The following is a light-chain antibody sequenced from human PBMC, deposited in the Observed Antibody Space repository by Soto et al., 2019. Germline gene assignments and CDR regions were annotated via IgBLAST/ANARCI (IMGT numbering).Light chain of an antibody. Sequence: QPVLTQPASVSGSPGQSITISCTGTSSDVGCYNYVSWHQQHPGKAPKVMIYDVSNRPSGVSNRFSGSKSGNTASLTISGLQAEDEADYYCSSYTSSTTQVFGTGTKVTVL. CDR3: SSYTSSTTQV. CDR2: DVS. CDR1: SSDVGCYNY. J-gene: IGLJ1*01. V-gene: IGLV2-14*03.